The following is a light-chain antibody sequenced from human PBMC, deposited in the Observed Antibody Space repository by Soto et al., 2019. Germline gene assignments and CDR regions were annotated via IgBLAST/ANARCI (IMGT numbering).Light chain of an antibody. CDR3: QQYDDLVT. CDR1: QDINNY. V-gene: IGKV1-33*01. J-gene: IGKJ3*01. CDR2: DAS. Sequence: DIQMTQSPSSLSASVGDRVTITCQASQDINNYLNWYQQRPGKAPRLLIYDASNLETGVPSRFSGSGSGTDFIFTISSLQPEDIATYYCQQYDDLVTFGPGTKVQIK.